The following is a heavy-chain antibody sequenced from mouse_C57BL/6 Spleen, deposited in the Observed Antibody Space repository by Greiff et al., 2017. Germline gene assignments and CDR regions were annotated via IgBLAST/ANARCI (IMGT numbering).Heavy chain of an antibody. CDR1: GYTFTSYN. D-gene: IGHD1-1*01. V-gene: IGHV1-12*01. J-gene: IGHJ2*01. CDR2: IYPGNGDT. Sequence: LQQSGAELVRPGASVKMSCKASGYTFTSYNMHWVKQTPRQGLEWIGAIYPGNGDTSYNQKFKGKATLTVDKSSSTAYMQLSSLTSEDSAVYCCAREEGITTVVIGNYFDYWGQGTTLTVSS. CDR3: AREEGITTVVIGNYFDY.